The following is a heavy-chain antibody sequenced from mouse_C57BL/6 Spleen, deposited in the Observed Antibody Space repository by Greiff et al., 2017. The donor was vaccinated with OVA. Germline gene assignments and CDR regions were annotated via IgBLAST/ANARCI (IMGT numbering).Heavy chain of an antibody. V-gene: IGHV1-54*01. CDR1: GYAFTNYL. Sequence: VQLQESGAELVRPGTSVKVSCKASGYAFTNYLIEWVKQRPGQGLEWIGVINPGSGGTNYNEKFKGKATLTADKSSSTAYMQLSSLTSEDSAVYFCARRDTTAHFDYWGQGTTLTVSS. J-gene: IGHJ2*01. CDR3: ARRDTTAHFDY. D-gene: IGHD1-2*01. CDR2: INPGSGGT.